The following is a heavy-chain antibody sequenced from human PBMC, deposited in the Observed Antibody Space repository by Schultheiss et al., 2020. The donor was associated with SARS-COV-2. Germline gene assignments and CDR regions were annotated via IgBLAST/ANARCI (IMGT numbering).Heavy chain of an antibody. CDR3: ARNVWGPKIDL. CDR2: IHHSGRT. D-gene: IGHD1-26*01. V-gene: IGHV4-59*12. Sequence: SETLSLTCTVSGGSISSYYWSWIRQPPGRGLEWIGYIHHSGRTSYNPSLSSRVTISIDRSENQFSLSLSSVTAADTAVYYCARNVWGPKIDLWGQGTLVTVSS. CDR1: GGSISSYY. J-gene: IGHJ5*02.